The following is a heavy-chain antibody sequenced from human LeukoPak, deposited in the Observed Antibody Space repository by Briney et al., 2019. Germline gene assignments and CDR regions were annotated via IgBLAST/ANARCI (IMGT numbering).Heavy chain of an antibody. Sequence: GGSLRLSCAASRFTFSSYSMNWVRQAPGKGLEWVSSISSSSSYIYYADSVKGRFTISRDNSKNTLYLQMNSLRAGDTAVYYCAKDRSSGWHYFDYWGQGTLVTVSS. CDR3: AKDRSSGWHYFDY. D-gene: IGHD6-19*01. V-gene: IGHV3-21*04. J-gene: IGHJ4*02. CDR1: RFTFSSYS. CDR2: ISSSSSYI.